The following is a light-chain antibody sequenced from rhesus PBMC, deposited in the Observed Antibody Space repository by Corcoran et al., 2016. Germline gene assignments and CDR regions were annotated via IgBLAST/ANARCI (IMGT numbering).Light chain of an antibody. CDR3: QQGYNTPYS. J-gene: IGKJ2*01. CDR1: QGISSW. CDR2: AAS. V-gene: IGKV1-18*01. Sequence: DIQMTQSPSSLSASVGDKVTITCRASQGISSWLAWYQQKPGKAPKLLIYAASSLQSGDPSRVSGGGSGTDYTITISSLQPEDFATYYCQQGYNTPYSFGQGTKVEIK.